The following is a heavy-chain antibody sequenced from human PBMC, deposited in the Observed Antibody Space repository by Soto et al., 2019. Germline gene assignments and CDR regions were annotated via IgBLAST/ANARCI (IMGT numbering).Heavy chain of an antibody. D-gene: IGHD3-10*01. J-gene: IGHJ5*02. Sequence: SETLSLTCTVSGGSISSGDYYWSWIRQPPGKGLEWIGYIYYSGSTYYNPSLKSRVTISVDRSKNQFSLKLSSVTAADTAVYYCARDNRVWFDPWGQGTLVTVSS. CDR2: IYYSGST. V-gene: IGHV4-30-4*01. CDR1: GGSISSGDYY. CDR3: ARDNRVWFDP.